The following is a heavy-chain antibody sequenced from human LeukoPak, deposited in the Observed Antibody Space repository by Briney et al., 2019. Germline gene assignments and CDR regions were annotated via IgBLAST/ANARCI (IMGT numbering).Heavy chain of an antibody. CDR3: AKAYYDSSGYYYYGMDV. V-gene: IGHV3-23*01. CDR1: GFTFSSYA. J-gene: IGHJ6*02. Sequence: GGSLRLSCAASGFTFSSYAMSWVRQAPGKGLEWVSAISGSGGSTYYADSVKGRFTISRDNSKNTLYLQMNSLRAEDTAVYYCAKAYYDSSGYYYYGMDVWGQGTTVTVSS. CDR2: ISGSGGST. D-gene: IGHD3-22*01.